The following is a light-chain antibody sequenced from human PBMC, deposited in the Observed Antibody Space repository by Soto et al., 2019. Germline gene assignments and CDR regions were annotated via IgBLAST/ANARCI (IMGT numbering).Light chain of an antibody. CDR1: ESINNN. Sequence: EIVMTQSPATLSVSPGEGATLSCTASESINNNLAWYQQKPGQAPRLLIYAATTRATGFPARFSGSGSGTEFTLTISSLQSEDFAVYYCQQHHKWPLTFGGETKVDIK. V-gene: IGKV3-15*01. J-gene: IGKJ4*01. CDR3: QQHHKWPLT. CDR2: AAT.